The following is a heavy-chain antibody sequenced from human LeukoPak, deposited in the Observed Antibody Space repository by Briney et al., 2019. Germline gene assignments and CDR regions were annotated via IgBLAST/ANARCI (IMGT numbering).Heavy chain of an antibody. J-gene: IGHJ4*02. V-gene: IGHV3-21*06. CDR2: VSGTSEYI. D-gene: IGHD6-19*01. Sequence: GGSLRLSCAASGFTVSSNYMSWVRQAPGKGLEWVSSVSGTSEYIYYADSVRGRFTISRDNAKNTVYLQMNSLRAEDTAVYYCARWYSSGWYSDYWGQGTLVTVSS. CDR1: GFTVSSNY. CDR3: ARWYSSGWYSDY.